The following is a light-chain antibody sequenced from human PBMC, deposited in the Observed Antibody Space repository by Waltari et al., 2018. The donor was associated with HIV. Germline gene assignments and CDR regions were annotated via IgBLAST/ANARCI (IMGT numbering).Light chain of an antibody. CDR2: EVT. V-gene: IGLV2-14*01. CDR1: SSDVGGYNY. Sequence: QSGLTQPASVSGSPGQSITISCTGTSSDVGGYNYVFWYQQHPGKAPKLMIYEVTNRPSGVSNRFSGSKSGNTASLTISGLQAEDEADYYCSSYTSSSTQVFGTGTKVTVL. CDR3: SSYTSSSTQV. J-gene: IGLJ1*01.